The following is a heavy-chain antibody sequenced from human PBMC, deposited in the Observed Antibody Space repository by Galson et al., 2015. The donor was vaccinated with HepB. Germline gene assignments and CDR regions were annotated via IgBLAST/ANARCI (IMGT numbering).Heavy chain of an antibody. J-gene: IGHJ6*02. CDR1: GDSDSSSTAA. CDR2: TYYRSKWYN. D-gene: IGHD3-22*01. CDR3: ARDSFYDNTGYPVPRNFGVDV. Sequence: CAISGDSDSSSTAAWNWIRQSPSRGLEWLGRTYYRSKWYNDYAVSVKSRITINPDTSKNQFSLQLSSVTPDDTAVYYCARDSFYDNTGYPVPRNFGVDVWGQVTTVTVSS. V-gene: IGHV6-1*01.